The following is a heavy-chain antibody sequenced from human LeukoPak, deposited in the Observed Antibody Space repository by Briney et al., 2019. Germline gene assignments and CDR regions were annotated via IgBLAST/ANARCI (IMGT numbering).Heavy chain of an antibody. CDR1: GFTFSSFA. D-gene: IGHD3-16*02. CDR3: CRSLGELSD. J-gene: IGHJ4*02. V-gene: IGHV3-23*01. Sequence: GGSLRLSCVASGFTFSSFAVSWFRQAPGKGLEWVSSVGRSGADTYYADSVRGRFTISKDSSKNTLQMNSLKSEDTAVYYCCRSLGELSDWGQGTLVTVSS. CDR2: VGRSGADT.